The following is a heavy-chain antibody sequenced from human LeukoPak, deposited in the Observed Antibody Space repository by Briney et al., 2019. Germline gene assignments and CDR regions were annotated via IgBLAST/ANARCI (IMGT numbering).Heavy chain of an antibody. J-gene: IGHJ3*02. CDR1: GGTFSSYA. V-gene: IGHV1-69*04. D-gene: IGHD5-24*01. Sequence: SVKVSCKASGGTFSSYAISWVRQAPGQGLEWMGRIIPLLGIANYAQKFQGRVTITADKSTSTAYMELSSLRSEDTAVYYCARDGGPPTSVEMATIWPRVFDIWGQGTMVTVSS. CDR3: ARDGGPPTSVEMATIWPRVFDI. CDR2: IIPLLGIA.